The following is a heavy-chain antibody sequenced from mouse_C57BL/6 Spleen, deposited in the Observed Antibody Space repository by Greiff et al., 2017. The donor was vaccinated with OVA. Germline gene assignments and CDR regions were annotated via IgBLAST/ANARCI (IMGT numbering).Heavy chain of an antibody. CDR2: IYPGSGNT. D-gene: IGHD1-1*01. J-gene: IGHJ3*01. CDR1: GYTFTDYY. Sequence: QVQLQQSGAELVRPGASVKLSCKASGYTFTDYYINWVKQRPGQGLEWIARIYPGSGNTYYNEKFKGKATLTAEKSSSTAYMQLSSLTSEDSAVYFCARDGDYYGSSAWFAYWGQGTLVTVSA. V-gene: IGHV1-76*01. CDR3: ARDGDYYGSSAWFAY.